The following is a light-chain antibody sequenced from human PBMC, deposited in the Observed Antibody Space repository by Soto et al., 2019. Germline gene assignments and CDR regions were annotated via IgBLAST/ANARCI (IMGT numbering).Light chain of an antibody. CDR1: QDINSR. J-gene: IGKJ1*01. CDR2: AAT. V-gene: IGKV1-12*01. Sequence: DIQLVQSPSSVSPSVVHRHTITCLASQDINSRLAWYQQQPGRPPKYVIQAATMLQSGFPSRFAGSGSGRDFTLTIHTLQPEDSATYYCLQVANFPRTFGQGTKVDIK. CDR3: LQVANFPRT.